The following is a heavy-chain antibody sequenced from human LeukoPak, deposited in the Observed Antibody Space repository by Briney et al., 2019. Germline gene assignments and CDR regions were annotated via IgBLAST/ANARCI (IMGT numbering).Heavy chain of an antibody. CDR3: ARVGGYSYGSSFGY. V-gene: IGHV1-69*01. CDR1: GGTFSSYA. D-gene: IGHD5-18*01. J-gene: IGHJ4*02. Sequence: SVKVPCKASGGTFSSYAISWVRQAPGQGLEWMGGIIPIFGTANYAQKFQGRVTITADESTSTAYMELSSLRSEDTAVYYCARVGGYSYGSSFGYWGQGTLVTVSS. CDR2: IIPIFGTA.